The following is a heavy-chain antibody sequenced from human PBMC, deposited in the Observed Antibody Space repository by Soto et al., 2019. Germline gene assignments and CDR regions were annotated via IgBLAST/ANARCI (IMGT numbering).Heavy chain of an antibody. Sequence: EVQLVESGGGLVQPGRSLRLSCAASGFTFDDYAMHWVRQAPGKGLEWVSGIKWNSGSIVYGDSVKGRFTISRDNAKNSLYLQMNSLRAEDTALYYCAKGSWGSTGSDYFDYWGHGTLVTVSS. CDR2: IKWNSGSI. D-gene: IGHD2-2*01. J-gene: IGHJ4*01. CDR3: AKGSWGSTGSDYFDY. V-gene: IGHV3-9*01. CDR1: GFTFDDYA.